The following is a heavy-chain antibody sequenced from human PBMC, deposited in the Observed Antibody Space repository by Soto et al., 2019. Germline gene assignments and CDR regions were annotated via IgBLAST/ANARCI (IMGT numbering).Heavy chain of an antibody. Sequence: SETLSLTCTVSGGSISSYYWSWIRQPPGKGLEWIGYIYYSGSTNYNPSLKSRVTISVDTSKNQFSLKLSSVTAADTAVYYCARVPLGITFGGVISGDYYYYMDVWGKGTTVTVSS. CDR2: IYYSGST. CDR3: ARVPLGITFGGVISGDYYYYMDV. CDR1: GGSISSYY. J-gene: IGHJ6*03. D-gene: IGHD3-16*02. V-gene: IGHV4-59*01.